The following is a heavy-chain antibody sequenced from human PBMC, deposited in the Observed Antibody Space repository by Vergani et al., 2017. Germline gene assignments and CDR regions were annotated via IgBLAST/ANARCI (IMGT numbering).Heavy chain of an antibody. Sequence: QVQLVQSGAEVKKPGSSVKVSCKASGGAFSSYAISWVRQAPGQGLEWMGRIIPIFGTANYAQKFQGRVTITADESTSTAYMELSSLRSEDTAVYYCARERRAYCGGDCYWYYFDYWGQGTLVTVSS. J-gene: IGHJ4*02. CDR3: ARERRAYCGGDCYWYYFDY. D-gene: IGHD2-21*02. CDR2: IIPIFGTA. V-gene: IGHV1-69*18. CDR1: GGAFSSYA.